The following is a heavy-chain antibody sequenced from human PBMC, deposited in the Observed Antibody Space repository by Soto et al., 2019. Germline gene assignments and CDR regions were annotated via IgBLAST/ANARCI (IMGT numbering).Heavy chain of an antibody. Sequence: EVQLVESGGGLVQPGGSLRLSCAASGFTFSTYSMNWVRQAPGKGLEWVSYISSSSSTIYYADSVKGRFTLSRDNAKNSLYLQMNSLRAEDTAVYYCASYGSGSYAFSYWGQGTLVTVSA. CDR2: ISSSSSTI. CDR1: GFTFSTYS. V-gene: IGHV3-48*01. CDR3: ASYGSGSYAFSY. D-gene: IGHD3-10*01. J-gene: IGHJ4*02.